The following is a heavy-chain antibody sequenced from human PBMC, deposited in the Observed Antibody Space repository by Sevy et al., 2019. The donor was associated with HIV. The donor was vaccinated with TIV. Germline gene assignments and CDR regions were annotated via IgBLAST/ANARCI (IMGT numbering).Heavy chain of an antibody. CDR2: IWYDGSNK. J-gene: IGHJ4*02. D-gene: IGHD3-22*01. CDR1: GFTFSSYG. Sequence: GSLRLSCAASGFTFSSYGMHWVRQAPGKGLEWVAVIWYDGSNKYYADSVKGRFTISRDNSKNTLYLQMNSLRAEDTAVYYCAKDKGLYYDSSGYLAEDYWGQGTLVTVSS. V-gene: IGHV3-33*06. CDR3: AKDKGLYYDSSGYLAEDY.